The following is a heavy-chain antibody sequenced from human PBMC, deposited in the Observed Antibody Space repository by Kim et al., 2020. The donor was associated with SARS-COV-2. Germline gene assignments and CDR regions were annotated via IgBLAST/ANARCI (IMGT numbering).Heavy chain of an antibody. CDR3: ARPIGEFLGGAFDY. CDR1: GDSIISANFY. V-gene: IGHV4-39*01. D-gene: IGHD3-10*01. J-gene: IGHJ4*02. Sequence: SETLSLTCGVSGDSIISANFYWGWIRQPPGKGLEWIGSIYSRGKNDHNPSLRSRVTISVDTSKNQFSLKLTSVTAEDTAVYYCARPIGEFLGGAFDYWGQGLLVTVSS. CDR2: IYSRGKN.